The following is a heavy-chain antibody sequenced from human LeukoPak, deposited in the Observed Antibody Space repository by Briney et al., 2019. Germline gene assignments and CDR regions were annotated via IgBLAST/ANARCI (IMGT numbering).Heavy chain of an antibody. V-gene: IGHV3-23*01. J-gene: IGHJ4*02. CDR1: GFTFSNYA. Sequence: GGSLRLSCAASGFTFSNYAMNWVRQAPGKGPEWVSAINTNSGSIYYTDSVKGRFTTSRDNSKNTLYLQMNDLRPEDTAVYSCAKQSPYGGRFGVDDDWGRGTLVTVSS. CDR2: INTNSGSI. D-gene: IGHD1-26*01. CDR3: AKQSPYGGRFGVDDD.